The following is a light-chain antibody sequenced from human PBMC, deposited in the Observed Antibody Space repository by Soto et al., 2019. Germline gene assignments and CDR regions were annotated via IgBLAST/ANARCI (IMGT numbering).Light chain of an antibody. V-gene: IGLV4-69*01. Sequence: QSVLTQSPSASASLGASVKLTCTLSSGHSTYAIAWHQQQPEKGPRYLMKLHSDGSHTKGDGIPDRFSGSSSGAERYLTISSLQSEDEADYYCQTWGTGIWVFGGGTKVTVL. J-gene: IGLJ3*02. CDR2: LHSDGSH. CDR1: SGHSTYA. CDR3: QTWGTGIWV.